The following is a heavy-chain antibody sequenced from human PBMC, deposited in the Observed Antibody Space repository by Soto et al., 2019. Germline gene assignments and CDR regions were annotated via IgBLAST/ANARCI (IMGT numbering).Heavy chain of an antibody. V-gene: IGHV1-8*02. Sequence: GASVKVCCKASGYTFTIYDINWVRQATGQGLEWMGWMNPNSGNTGYAQKFQGRVTMTTNTSKSTAYMELSSLSSEDPAVYYCASDSSGDTPQGFDPWRQGTLVTVSS. CDR2: MNPNSGNT. CDR1: GYTFTIYD. D-gene: IGHD3-22*01. CDR3: ASDSSGDTPQGFDP. J-gene: IGHJ5*02.